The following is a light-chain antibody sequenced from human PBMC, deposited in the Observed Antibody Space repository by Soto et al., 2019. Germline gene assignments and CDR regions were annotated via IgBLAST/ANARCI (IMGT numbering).Light chain of an antibody. CDR1: QDIRNF. CDR3: QTYSSVPV. V-gene: IGKV1-27*01. J-gene: IGKJ1*01. CDR2: AAS. Sequence: DIQMTQSPTSLYASVGDRVTITCRASQDIRNFVAWYQQKPGKAPKLLIYAASTLQSRVQSRFNGSGSGTDFTLTNNSLQPEGVATYCCQTYSSVPVFGNGTKAAI.